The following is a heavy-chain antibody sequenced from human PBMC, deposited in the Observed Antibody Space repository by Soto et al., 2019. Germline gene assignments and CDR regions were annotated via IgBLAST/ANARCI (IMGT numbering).Heavy chain of an antibody. CDR2: IYYTGTT. D-gene: IGHD3-22*01. V-gene: IGHV4-39*01. J-gene: IGHJ3*01. CDR3: ARHEYVSSSYDLLDV. CDR1: GGSVTNINYF. Sequence: PSETLSLTCSVSGGSVTNINYFWAWIRQSPGKGLEWIANIYYTGTTFYNPSLRSRVSMTIDASKNRFSLNLSSVTASATALYYCARHEYVSSSYDLLDVWGRGTMVTVSS.